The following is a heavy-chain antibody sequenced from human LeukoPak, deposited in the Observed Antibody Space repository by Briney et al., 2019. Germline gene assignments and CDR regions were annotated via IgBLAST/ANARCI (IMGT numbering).Heavy chain of an antibody. D-gene: IGHD2-8*02. CDR2: VFYTGYT. CDR3: ATLGASGPAY. Sequence: SETLSLTCTVSVGSISSHYWNWIRQPAGKGLEWIGYVFYTGYTNYNPSLKSRVTISLDTSKKQFSLRLSSVTAADTAVYYCATLGASGPAYWGQGTLVTVSS. J-gene: IGHJ4*02. V-gene: IGHV4-59*08. CDR1: VGSISSHY.